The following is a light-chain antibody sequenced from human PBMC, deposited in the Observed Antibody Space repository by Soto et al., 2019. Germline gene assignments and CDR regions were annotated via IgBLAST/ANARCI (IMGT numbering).Light chain of an antibody. CDR2: EVT. V-gene: IGLV2-14*01. Sequence: QSALTQPRSVSGSPGQSVTISCTGTSSDIGGYNFVSWFQQQPGRAPKLIIYEVTNRPSGVSNRFSGSKSGNTASLTISGLQAEDDADYYCTSYTKDSPLVFGTGTKLTVL. J-gene: IGLJ1*01. CDR1: SSDIGGYNF. CDR3: TSYTKDSPLV.